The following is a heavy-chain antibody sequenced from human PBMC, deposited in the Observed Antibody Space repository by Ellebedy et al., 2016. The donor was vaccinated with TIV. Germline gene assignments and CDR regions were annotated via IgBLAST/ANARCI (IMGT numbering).Heavy chain of an antibody. V-gene: IGHV4-38-2*02. CDR3: VREWSGFDF. J-gene: IGHJ3*01. D-gene: IGHD2-15*01. CDR2: IYHSGST. Sequence: SETLSLXCTVSGYSISSGSYWGWIRQPPGKGLEWIGSIYHSGSTYYNPSLKSRVTISVDTSKNQFSLRLTSVTPDDTAVYYCVREWSGFDFWGQGAMVTVSS. CDR1: GYSISSGSY.